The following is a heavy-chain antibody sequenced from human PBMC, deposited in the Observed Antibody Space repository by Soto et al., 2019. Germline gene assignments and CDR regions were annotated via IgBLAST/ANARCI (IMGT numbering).Heavy chain of an antibody. J-gene: IGHJ4*02. CDR2: INQSGST. CDR1: SGTISSSNW. V-gene: IGHV4-4*02. Sequence: SETLSLTCAVSSGTISSSNWWTWVRQPPGKGLEWIGEINQSGSTNYNPSLRSRVTISVATSKNQFFMKLSSVTAAATAVYYCASLEYSSTSFYYWGQGTLVTVSS. D-gene: IGHD6-6*01. CDR3: ASLEYSSTSFYY.